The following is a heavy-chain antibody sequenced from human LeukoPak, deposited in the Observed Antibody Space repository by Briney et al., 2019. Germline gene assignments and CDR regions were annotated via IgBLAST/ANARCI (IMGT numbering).Heavy chain of an antibody. V-gene: IGHV4-34*01. CDR3: AREYDYGDYSFRY. Sequence: PSETLSLTCAVYGGSFSGYYWSWIRQPPGKGLEWIGEINHSGSTNYNPSLKSRVTISVDTSKNQFSLKLSSVTAADTAVYYCAREYDYGDYSFRYWGQGTLVTVSS. CDR1: GGSFSGYY. D-gene: IGHD4-17*01. CDR2: INHSGST. J-gene: IGHJ4*02.